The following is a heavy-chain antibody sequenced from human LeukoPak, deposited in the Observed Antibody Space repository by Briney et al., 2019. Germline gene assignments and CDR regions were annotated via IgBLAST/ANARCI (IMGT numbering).Heavy chain of an antibody. CDR1: GFTFSSYA. Sequence: GGSLRLSCAASGFTFSSYAMHWVRQAPGKGLEYVSAICSNGGSTYYANSVKGRFTISRDNSKNTLYLQMGSLRAEDMAVYYCARSQYSSSWYPYFDYWGQGTLVTVSS. D-gene: IGHD6-13*01. V-gene: IGHV3-64*01. CDR2: ICSNGGST. J-gene: IGHJ4*02. CDR3: ARSQYSSSWYPYFDY.